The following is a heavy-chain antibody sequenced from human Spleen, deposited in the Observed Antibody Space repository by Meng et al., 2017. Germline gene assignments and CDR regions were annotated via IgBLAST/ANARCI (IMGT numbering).Heavy chain of an antibody. CDR3: TGNSHIYGFDY. CDR1: GFTFSRYG. CDR2: IWSDGDTK. V-gene: IGHV3-33*08. Sequence: QVQLVESGGGVVQPGTSLRRSCAASGFTFSRYGMHWVRQAPGKGLEWVAVIWSDGDTKYYADSVKDRFTISRDNSKNTLHLQMNSLTAEDTAVYYCTGNSHIYGFDYWGPGTLVTVSS. D-gene: IGHD5-18*01. J-gene: IGHJ4*02.